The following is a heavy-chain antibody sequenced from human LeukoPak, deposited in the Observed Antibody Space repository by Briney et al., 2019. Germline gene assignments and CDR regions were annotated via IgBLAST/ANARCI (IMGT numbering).Heavy chain of an antibody. V-gene: IGHV1-18*01. CDR3: ARAQYYDFWSGFPLLFDP. D-gene: IGHD3-3*01. CDR2: ISAYNGNT. J-gene: IGHJ5*02. CDR1: GYTFTSYG. Sequence: ASVKVSCKASGYTFTSYGISWVRQAPGQGLEWMGLISAYNGNTNYAQKLQGRVTMTTDTSTSTAYMELRSLRSDDTAVYYCARAQYYDFWSGFPLLFDPWGQGTLVTVSS.